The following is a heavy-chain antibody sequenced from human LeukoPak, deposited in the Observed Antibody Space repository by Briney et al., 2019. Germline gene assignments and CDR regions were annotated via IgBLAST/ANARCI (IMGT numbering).Heavy chain of an antibody. D-gene: IGHD6-13*01. V-gene: IGHV4-39*01. Sequence: SETLSLTCTVSGGSISSSSYYWGWIRQTPGKGLEWIGGIYYTESTYYTPSLKSRVIISVDTSKNQFFLKLYSVTAADTAVYYCARQGDLRYSSRTGHFDYWGQGMLVTVSS. CDR1: GGSISSSSYY. CDR3: ARQGDLRYSSRTGHFDY. J-gene: IGHJ4*02. CDR2: IYYTEST.